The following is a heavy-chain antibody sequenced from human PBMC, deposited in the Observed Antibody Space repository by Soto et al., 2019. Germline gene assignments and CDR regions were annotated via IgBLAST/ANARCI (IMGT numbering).Heavy chain of an antibody. V-gene: IGHV1-3*01. Sequence: ASVKVSCKASGYTFTSYAMHWVRQAPGQRLEWMGWINAGNGNTKYSQKFQGRVTITRDTSASTAYMELSSLRPEDTAVYYCARGPRGDYDWFDPWGQGTLVTVSS. J-gene: IGHJ5*02. CDR3: ARGPRGDYDWFDP. CDR1: GYTFTSYA. D-gene: IGHD4-17*01. CDR2: INAGNGNT.